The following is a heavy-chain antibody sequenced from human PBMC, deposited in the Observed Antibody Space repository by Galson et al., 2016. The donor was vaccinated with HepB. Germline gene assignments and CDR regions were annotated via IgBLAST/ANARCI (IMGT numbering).Heavy chain of an antibody. CDR3: ATGGLLGYDISGNSLDC. J-gene: IGHJ4*02. V-gene: IGHV1-69*13. CDR2: IITIFGTS. CDR1: GGTFSNNA. D-gene: IGHD3-22*01. Sequence: SVKVSCKASGGTFSNNAISWVRQAPGQGLEWMGGIITIFGTSNYAQKFQGRVTITADESTSTAYMDLSSLRSEDTAVYYCATGGLLGYDISGNSLDCCGQGTLITVSS.